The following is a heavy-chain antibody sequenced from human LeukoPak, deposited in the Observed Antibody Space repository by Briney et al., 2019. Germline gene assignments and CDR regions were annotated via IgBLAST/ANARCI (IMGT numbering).Heavy chain of an antibody. D-gene: IGHD1-1*01. V-gene: IGHV1-2*02. CDR2: INPNSGGT. CDR1: GYTFTGYY. CDR3: ARAGNWNDGSGWFDP. J-gene: IGHJ5*02. Sequence: ASVKVSCKASGYTFTGYYMHWVRQAPGQGLEWMGWINPNSGGTNYAQKFQGRVTMTRDTSISTAYMELSRLRSDDTAVYYCARAGNWNDGSGWFDPWGQGTLVTLS.